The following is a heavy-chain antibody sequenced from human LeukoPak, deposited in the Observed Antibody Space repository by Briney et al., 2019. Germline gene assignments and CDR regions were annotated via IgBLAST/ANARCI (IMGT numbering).Heavy chain of an antibody. D-gene: IGHD6-19*01. CDR2: ISGSGGST. Sequence: GGSLRLSCAASGFTFSSYSMNWVRQAPGKGLEWVSSISGSGGSTYYANSVKGRFTISRDNSKNTLYLQMNSLRAEDTAVYYCARASIWAGTGGFQHWGQGTLVTVSS. J-gene: IGHJ1*01. CDR3: ARASIWAGTGGFQH. V-gene: IGHV3-23*01. CDR1: GFTFSSYS.